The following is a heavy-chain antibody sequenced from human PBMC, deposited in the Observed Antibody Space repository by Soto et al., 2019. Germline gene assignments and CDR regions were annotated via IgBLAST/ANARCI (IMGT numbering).Heavy chain of an antibody. Sequence: GGSLRLSCAASGFSFEDYGMHWVRQAPGKGLEWVSSISWNSRNIAYADSVKGRFTVSRDNAKNSLYLQMNSLRPEDTALYYCAKDIARYQLVLITEGMDVWGQGTTVTVSS. D-gene: IGHD3-10*01. CDR2: ISWNSRNI. V-gene: IGHV3-9*01. CDR1: GFSFEDYG. CDR3: AKDIARYQLVLITEGMDV. J-gene: IGHJ6*02.